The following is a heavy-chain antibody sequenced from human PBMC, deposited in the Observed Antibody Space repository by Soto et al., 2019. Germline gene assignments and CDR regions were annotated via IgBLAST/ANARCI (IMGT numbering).Heavy chain of an antibody. V-gene: IGHV1-2*04. Sequence: SVKVSCKASGYTFTGYYMHWVRQAPGQGLEWMGWINPNSGGTNYAQKFQGWVTMTRDTSISTAYMELSRLRSDDTAVYYCARVSVAAQYYYYGMDVWGQGTTVT. J-gene: IGHJ6*02. CDR2: INPNSGGT. D-gene: IGHD6-19*01. CDR3: ARVSVAAQYYYYGMDV. CDR1: GYTFTGYY.